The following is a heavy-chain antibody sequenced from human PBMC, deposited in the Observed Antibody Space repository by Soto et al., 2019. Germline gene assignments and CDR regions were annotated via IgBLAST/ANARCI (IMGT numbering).Heavy chain of an antibody. J-gene: IGHJ6*02. CDR2: IYYSGST. CDR3: ARYYRSPSGGMDV. CDR1: GGSINGGDYH. Sequence: QVQLQESGPGLVKPSQTLSLPCTVSGGSINGGDYHWTWIRQTPGKGLEWIGAIYYSGSTYYNPSLKSRIRLSVDTSKNQFSLKLSSVTAADAAVYYCARYYRSPSGGMDVWGQGTTVTVSS. V-gene: IGHV4-30-4*01. D-gene: IGHD3-10*01.